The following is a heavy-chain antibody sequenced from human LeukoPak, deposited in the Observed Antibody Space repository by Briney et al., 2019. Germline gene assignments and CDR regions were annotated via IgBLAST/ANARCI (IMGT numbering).Heavy chain of an antibody. V-gene: IGHV3-21*01. Sequence: PGGSLRLSCAASGFSFSRYTMNWVRQAPGKGLEWVSSISFSSADIYYADSMKGRFTITRDNAKNSLYLQMNSLRAEDTAVYYCARDKQWLVSGYVDYWGQGTLVTVSS. CDR3: ARDKQWLVSGYVDY. CDR1: GFSFSRYT. CDR2: ISFSSADI. D-gene: IGHD6-19*01. J-gene: IGHJ4*02.